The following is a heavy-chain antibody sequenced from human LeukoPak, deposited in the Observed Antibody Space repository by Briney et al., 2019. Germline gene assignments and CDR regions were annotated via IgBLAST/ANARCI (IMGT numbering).Heavy chain of an antibody. CDR1: GYTFTSYA. J-gene: IGHJ4*02. V-gene: IGHV1-3*01. Sequence: GASVKVSCKASGYTFTSYAMHWVRQAPGQRLEWMGWINAGNGNTKYAQKFQGRVTITRDTSAGTAYMELSSLRSEDTAVYYCARAKGAAMVGCFDYWGQGTLVTVSS. CDR2: INAGNGNT. CDR3: ARAKGAAMVGCFDY. D-gene: IGHD5-18*01.